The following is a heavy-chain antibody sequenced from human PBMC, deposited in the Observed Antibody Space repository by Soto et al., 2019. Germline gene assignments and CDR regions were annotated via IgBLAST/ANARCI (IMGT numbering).Heavy chain of an antibody. CDR2: VYYSGSA. Sequence: QVQLQESGPGLVKPSETLSLTCNVSGGSIRSYYWNWIRQPPGKTLEWIGDVYYSGSANYNPSLKSRVTISVDMSKNQFSLKLNSVTVADTAVYYCARGSMVRGPTPFDYWGQGTLVTVSS. V-gene: IGHV4-59*01. CDR1: GGSIRSYY. CDR3: ARGSMVRGPTPFDY. D-gene: IGHD3-10*01. J-gene: IGHJ4*02.